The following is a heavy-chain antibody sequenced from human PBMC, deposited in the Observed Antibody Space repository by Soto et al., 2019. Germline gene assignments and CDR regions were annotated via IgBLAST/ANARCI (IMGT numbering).Heavy chain of an antibody. Sequence: SETLSLTCTVSGGSISSYYWSWIRQPPGKGLEWIGYIYYSGSTNYNPSLKSRITISVDTSKNQFYLKLSSVTAADTAVYYCARRYSGTLDYWGQGTLVTVSS. CDR2: IYYSGST. D-gene: IGHD4-4*01. V-gene: IGHV4-59*08. CDR3: ARRYSGTLDY. CDR1: GGSISSYY. J-gene: IGHJ4*02.